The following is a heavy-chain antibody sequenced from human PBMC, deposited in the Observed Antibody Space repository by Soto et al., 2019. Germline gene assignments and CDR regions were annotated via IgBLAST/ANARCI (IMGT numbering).Heavy chain of an antibody. V-gene: IGHV1-18*01. J-gene: IGHJ4*02. D-gene: IGHD6-6*01. Sequence: ASVKVSCKTSCYTFTNYALSWVRQTPGQGLEWVGFVSAYNGSTHFAQKFQGRVTVHTDTSTNTVYMDLRLLTSDDTAVYYCARGGAARHLDYWGQGTPVTVSS. CDR1: CYTFTNYA. CDR2: VSAYNGST. CDR3: ARGGAARHLDY.